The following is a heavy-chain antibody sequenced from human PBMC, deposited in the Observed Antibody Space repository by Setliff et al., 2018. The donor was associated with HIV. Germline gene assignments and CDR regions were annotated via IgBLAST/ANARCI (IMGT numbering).Heavy chain of an antibody. V-gene: IGHV4-31*03. CDR2: ITYSGST. CDR3: ARVGSVIQVTLFGMDV. CDR1: GGSISRVGYY. D-gene: IGHD5-18*01. J-gene: IGHJ6*02. Sequence: SETLSLTCSVSGGSISRVGYYWSWIRQHPGKGLEWIGYITYSGSTYYNPSLMSRVSISPDTSKNRFSLKLTSVTAADTAVYYCARVGSVIQVTLFGMDVWGQGTTVTVSS.